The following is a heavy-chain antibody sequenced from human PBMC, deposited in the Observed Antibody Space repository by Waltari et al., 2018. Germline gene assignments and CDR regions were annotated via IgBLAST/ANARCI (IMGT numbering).Heavy chain of an antibody. D-gene: IGHD5-12*01. CDR2: IYHSGST. V-gene: IGHV4-38-2*01. CDR3: ARQTVGGVEWLRQYNWFDP. J-gene: IGHJ5*02. CDR1: GYSISSGYY. Sequence: QVQLQESGPGLVKPSETLSLTCAVSGYSISSGYYWGWIRQPPGKGLEWIGSIYHSGSTYYNPSLKSEVTISVDTSKNHFSLKRSSVNAADTAVYYCARQTVGGVEWLRQYNWFDPWGQGTLVTVSS.